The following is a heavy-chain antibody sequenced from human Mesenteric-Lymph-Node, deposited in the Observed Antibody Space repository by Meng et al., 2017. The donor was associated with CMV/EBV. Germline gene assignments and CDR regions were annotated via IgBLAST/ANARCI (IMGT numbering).Heavy chain of an antibody. CDR1: GFTFSTYA. Sequence: GGSLRLSCAASGFTFSTYAMHWVRQAPGKGLEWVAGLSYDGSNIYYADSVKGRFTISRDNAKNSLYLQMNSLRAEDTAVYYCAREGAFRYGSGSYSYFFDYWGQGTLVTVSS. V-gene: IGHV3-30*04. CDR3: AREGAFRYGSGSYSYFFDY. J-gene: IGHJ4*02. D-gene: IGHD3-10*01. CDR2: LSYDGSNI.